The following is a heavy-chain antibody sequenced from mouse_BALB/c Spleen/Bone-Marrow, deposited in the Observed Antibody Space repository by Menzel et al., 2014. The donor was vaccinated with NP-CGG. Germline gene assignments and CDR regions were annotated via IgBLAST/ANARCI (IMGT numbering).Heavy chain of an antibody. J-gene: IGHJ4*01. CDR1: GYTFTSTW. CDR3: TRDGVGGAMDY. Sequence: QVQLQQSGSVLVRPGDSVKLSCKASGYTFTSTWIHWAKQRPGQGLEWIGEIHPNSGNTKYNEKLKGKATLTADTSSSTAYVDLSSLTSEDSAVYYCTRDGVGGAMDYWGQGTSVTVSS. CDR2: IHPNSGNT. V-gene: IGHV1S130*01. D-gene: IGHD2-3*01.